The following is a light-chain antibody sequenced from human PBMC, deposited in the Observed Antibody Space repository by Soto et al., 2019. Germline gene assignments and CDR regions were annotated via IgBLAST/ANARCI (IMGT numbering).Light chain of an antibody. Sequence: QSALTQPASVSGSPGQSITISCTGTRSDIGSYNLVSWYQQHPGKAPKLIIYDVSFRPSGISDRFSGSKSGNTASLTIPGVQAEADDDYLCSSYTGSSNSFGGGTKLTVL. CDR2: DVS. CDR3: SSYTGSSNS. V-gene: IGLV2-14*02. J-gene: IGLJ3*02. CDR1: RSDIGSYNL.